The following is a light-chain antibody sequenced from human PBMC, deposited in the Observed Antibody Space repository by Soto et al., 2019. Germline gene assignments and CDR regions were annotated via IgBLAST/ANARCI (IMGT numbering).Light chain of an antibody. CDR3: QQRSNWPLT. Sequence: VLAQAPDTRSLSQRERATLSCRASQTVGGYLAWYQQNAGQAPRLLIYNASNRATGIPARFSGSGSGTDFTLTISSLEPEDFAVYYCQQRSNWPLTFGGGTKVDIK. CDR2: NAS. J-gene: IGKJ4*01. CDR1: QTVGGY. V-gene: IGKV3-11*01.